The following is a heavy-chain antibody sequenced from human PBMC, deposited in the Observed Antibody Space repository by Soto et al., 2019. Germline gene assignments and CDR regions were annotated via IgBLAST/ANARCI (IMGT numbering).Heavy chain of an antibody. CDR2: IIPIFGTA. J-gene: IGHJ6*02. D-gene: IGHD3-22*01. CDR1: GGTFSSYA. Sequence: ASVKVSCKASGGTFSSYAISWVRQAPGQGLEWMGGIIPIFGTANYAQKFQGRVTITADESTSTAYMELSSLRSEDTAVYYCARSRTNYYDSPEAQDGMDVWGQGTKVTLSS. V-gene: IGHV1-69*13. CDR3: ARSRTNYYDSPEAQDGMDV.